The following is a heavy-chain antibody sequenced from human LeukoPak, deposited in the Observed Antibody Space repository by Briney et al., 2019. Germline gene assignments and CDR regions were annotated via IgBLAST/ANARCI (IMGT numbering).Heavy chain of an antibody. CDR1: GFTFSSYW. V-gene: IGHV3-7*03. D-gene: IGHD3-16*01. CDR2: INHNGNVN. CDR3: ARGGGLDV. J-gene: IGHJ6*02. Sequence: GGSLRLSCAASGFTFSSYWMNWARQAPGKGLEWVASINHNGNVNYYVDSVKGRFTISRDNAKNSLYLQMSNLRAEDTAMCFCARGGGLDVWGQGATVTVSS.